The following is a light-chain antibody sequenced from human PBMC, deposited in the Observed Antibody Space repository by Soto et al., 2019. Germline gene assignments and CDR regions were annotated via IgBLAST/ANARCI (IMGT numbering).Light chain of an antibody. V-gene: IGKV3-20*01. CDR1: QSVGSNS. Sequence: EVVLTQSPGTLSLSPGERATLSCRASQSVGSNSLAWYQQKPGQAPRLLIYGSSSRATGMPGRFSGSGSGTDFTLTVSRLEPEDFAVYYCQQYGSSPRTFGQGTKVDIK. J-gene: IGKJ1*01. CDR2: GSS. CDR3: QQYGSSPRT.